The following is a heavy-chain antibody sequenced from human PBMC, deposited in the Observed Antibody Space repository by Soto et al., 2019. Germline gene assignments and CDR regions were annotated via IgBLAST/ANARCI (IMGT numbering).Heavy chain of an antibody. D-gene: IGHD6-19*01. CDR2: TNSDGSDT. CDR3: ARDRGWPLFDY. J-gene: IGHJ4*02. V-gene: IGHV3-74*01. Sequence: HGGSPRICCAACGVTVCSYWMYGVRQEPGKGLVWVPRTNSDGSDTSYADSVKGRFTISRDNAKNTLYLQMNSLRAKDTAVYYGARDRGWPLFDYWGQGPLVTVSS. CDR1: GVTVCSYW.